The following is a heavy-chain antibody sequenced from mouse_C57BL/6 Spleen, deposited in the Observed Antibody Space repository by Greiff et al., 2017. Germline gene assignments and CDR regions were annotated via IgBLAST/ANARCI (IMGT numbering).Heavy chain of an antibody. J-gene: IGHJ3*01. Sequence: QVQLQQSGPELVKPGASVKISCKASGYAFSSSWMNWVKQRPGTGLEWIGRIYPGDGDTNYNGKFKGKATLTADKSSSTAYMQLSSLTSEDSAVYFCASLYYGNYGFAYWGQGTLVTVSA. CDR3: ASLYYGNYGFAY. CDR1: GYAFSSSW. CDR2: IYPGDGDT. D-gene: IGHD2-1*01. V-gene: IGHV1-82*01.